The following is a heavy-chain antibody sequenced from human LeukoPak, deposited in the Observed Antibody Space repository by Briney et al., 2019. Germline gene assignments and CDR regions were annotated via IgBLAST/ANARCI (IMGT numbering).Heavy chain of an antibody. Sequence: GGSLRLSCAASGFTFSSYWIHWVRQAPGKGLVWVSRINSDGSSTTYADSVKGRFTISRDNAKNTLYLQMDSLRAEDTAVYYCARGGITVTLFDYWGQGTLVTVSS. CDR3: ARGGITVTLFDY. D-gene: IGHD3-22*01. J-gene: IGHJ4*02. V-gene: IGHV3-74*03. CDR1: GFTFSSYW. CDR2: INSDGSST.